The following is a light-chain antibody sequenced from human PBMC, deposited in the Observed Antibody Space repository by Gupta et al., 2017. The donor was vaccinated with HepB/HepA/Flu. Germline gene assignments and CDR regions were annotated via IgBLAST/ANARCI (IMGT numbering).Light chain of an antibody. CDR2: EVT. CDR3: SAHASVDF. V-gene: IGLV2-14*01. Sequence: HSALTQPASVSGSPGRSITISCTGSSNDIGRHSYVSWYQQYPGGAPKLILSEVTNRPSGVSDRFSGSKSGNTASLTISALQPEDEADYYCSAHASVDFFGTGTHVTVL. CDR1: SNDIGRHSY. J-gene: IGLJ1*01.